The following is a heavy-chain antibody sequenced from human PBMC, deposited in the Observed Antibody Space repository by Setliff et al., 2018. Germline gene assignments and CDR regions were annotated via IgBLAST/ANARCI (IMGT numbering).Heavy chain of an antibody. V-gene: IGHV3-23*01. D-gene: IGHD3-16*01. CDR1: GFSFSSYA. Sequence: AGRSLRLSCAASGFSFSSYAMSWVRQAPGKGLEWVSSIIGSGISTYYADSVKGRFTISRDNAKNTLYLQMNSLRGEDTAVYFCACLDWGENFFNVDVWGKGTTVTVSS. CDR2: IIGSGIST. CDR3: ACLDWGENFFNVDV. J-gene: IGHJ6*04.